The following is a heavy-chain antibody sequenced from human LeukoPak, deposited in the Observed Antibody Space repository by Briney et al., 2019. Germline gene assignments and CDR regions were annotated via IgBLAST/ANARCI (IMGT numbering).Heavy chain of an antibody. D-gene: IGHD3-22*01. CDR2: IYYSGIT. V-gene: IGHV4-39*01. J-gene: IGHJ5*02. CDR1: GGSISSSSYY. CDR3: ARQRGYHYDSTTNRFSDP. Sequence: PSETLSLTCTVSGGSISSSSYYWGWIRQPPGKGLEWIGSIYYSGITYYNPSLKSRVTISVDTSKNQFSLKLNSVTAADTAVYYCARQRGYHYDSTTNRFSDPWGQGTRVTVSS.